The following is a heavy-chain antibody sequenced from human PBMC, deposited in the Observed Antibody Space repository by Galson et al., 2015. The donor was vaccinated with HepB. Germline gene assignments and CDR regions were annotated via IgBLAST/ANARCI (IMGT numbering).Heavy chain of an antibody. CDR1: GRSINNYY. Sequence: QVQLQESGPGLRKPSETLSLTCTVSGRSINNYYWSWIRQPPGKGLEWIGYIYSSGSTNYNPSLRSRVTMSVDTFKDQFSLKLTSVTATDTAVYYCARAGCGGNSAAVFDYWGRGTLVTVSS. D-gene: IGHD4-23*01. V-gene: IGHV4-59*01. CDR2: IYSSGST. CDR3: ARAGCGGNSAAVFDY. J-gene: IGHJ4*02.